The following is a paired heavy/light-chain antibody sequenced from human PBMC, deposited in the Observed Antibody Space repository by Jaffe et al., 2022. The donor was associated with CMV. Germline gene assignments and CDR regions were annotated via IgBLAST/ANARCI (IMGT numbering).Light chain of an antibody. J-gene: IGLJ3*02. CDR2: DND. Sequence: QSVLTQPPSVSAAPGQKVIISCSGSSSNIGNNYVSWYQQLPGTAPKLLIHDNDKRPSGIPDRFSGSKSGTSAALAITGLQTGDEADYYCGTWDSSLTAGVLWVFGGGTKLSVL. CDR1: SSNIGNNY. V-gene: IGLV1-51*01. CDR3: GTWDSSLTAGVLWV.
Heavy chain of an antibody. Sequence: QVQLQESGPGLVKSSETLSLTCTVSGGSITSYYWSWIRQSPGKGLEWIGYVYYSGSTNYNPSLKSRVTISRDTSKNQFSLQLSSVTAADTAVYYCARLLVPVANRGYSHYGLDVWGQGTTVTVSS. V-gene: IGHV4-59*01. J-gene: IGHJ6*02. CDR3: ARLLVPVANRGYSHYGLDV. CDR2: VYYSGST. D-gene: IGHD2-2*01. CDR1: GGSITSYY.